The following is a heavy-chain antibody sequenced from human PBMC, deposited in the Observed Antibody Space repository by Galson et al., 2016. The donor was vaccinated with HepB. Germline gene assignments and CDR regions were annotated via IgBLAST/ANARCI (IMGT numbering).Heavy chain of an antibody. V-gene: IGHV1-18*04. CDR1: GYTFDING. J-gene: IGHJ4*02. CDR2: ISAYSGNS. D-gene: IGHD4/OR15-4a*01. Sequence: SVKVSCKASGYTFDINGISWLRQPPGHRLQWVGWISAYSGNSNHAQKLQGRVTLTTDTSTSTAYMELRALTSDDTAVYFCARDGAVSASNFDSWGQGTLVAVSS. CDR3: ARDGAVSASNFDS.